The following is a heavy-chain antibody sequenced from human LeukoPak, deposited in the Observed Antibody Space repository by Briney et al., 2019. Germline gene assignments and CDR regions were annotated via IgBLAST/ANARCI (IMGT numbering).Heavy chain of an antibody. D-gene: IGHD2/OR15-2a*01. CDR2: MTYSGST. Sequence: SETLSLTCTVSGGSISRSSNYWGWIRQPPGMGLEWIGSMTYSGSTYNNPSLKSRVTISVDTSKNQFSLKLSSITAADTAVYYCAGHSDDYFVDYWGQGTLVTVSS. CDR3: AGHSDDYFVDY. J-gene: IGHJ4*02. V-gene: IGHV4-39*01. CDR1: GGSISRSSNY.